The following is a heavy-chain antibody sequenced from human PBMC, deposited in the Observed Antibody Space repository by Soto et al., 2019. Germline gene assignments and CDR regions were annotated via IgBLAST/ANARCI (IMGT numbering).Heavy chain of an antibody. CDR2: INHSGST. V-gene: IGHV4-34*01. Sequence: PSETLSLTCAVYSGSFSGYYWSWIRQPPGKGLEWIGEINHSGSTNYNPSLKSRVTISVDTSKNQFSLKLSSVTAADRAVYYCARRYNWNYGWFDPWGQGTLVTVSS. CDR3: ARRYNWNYGWFDP. J-gene: IGHJ5*02. CDR1: SGSFSGYY. D-gene: IGHD1-7*01.